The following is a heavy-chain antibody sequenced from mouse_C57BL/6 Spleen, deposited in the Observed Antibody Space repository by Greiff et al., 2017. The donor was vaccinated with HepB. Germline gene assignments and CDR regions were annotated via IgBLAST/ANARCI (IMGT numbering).Heavy chain of an antibody. J-gene: IGHJ3*01. V-gene: IGHV3-6*01. CDR3: ALDYYGSSGAWFAY. Sequence: DVHLVESGPGLVKPSQSLSLTCSVTGYSITSGYYWNWIRQFPGNKLEWMGYISYDGSNNYNPSLKNRISITRDTSKNQFFLKFNSVTTEDTVTYYCALDYYGSSGAWFAYWGQGTLVTVSA. D-gene: IGHD1-1*01. CDR1: GYSITSGYY. CDR2: ISYDGSN.